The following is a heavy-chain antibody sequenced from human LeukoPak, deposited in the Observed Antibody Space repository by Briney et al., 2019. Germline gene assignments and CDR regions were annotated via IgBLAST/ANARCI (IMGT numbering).Heavy chain of an antibody. CDR2: IIPIFSIA. CDR1: GGTFSSYV. CDR3: ARADCSSTSCYSWPANWFDP. V-gene: IGHV1-69*04. J-gene: IGHJ5*02. Sequence: SVKVSCKASGGTFSSYVFRWVRQAPGPGLEWMGRIIPIFSIANYAQKFQGRVTITADKTTSTAYMELSSLRSEDTAVYYCARADCSSTSCYSWPANWFDPWGQGTLVTVSS. D-gene: IGHD2-2*01.